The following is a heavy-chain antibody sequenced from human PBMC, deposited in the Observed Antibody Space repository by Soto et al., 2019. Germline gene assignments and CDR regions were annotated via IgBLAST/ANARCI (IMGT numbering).Heavy chain of an antibody. Sequence: PSETLSLTCAVSGGSISSSNWWSWVRPPPGKGLEWIGEIYHSGSTNYNPSLKSRVTISVDKSKNQFSLKLSSVTAADTAVYYCARGGTVAAALTTPLDYWGQGTLVTVSS. D-gene: IGHD6-13*01. V-gene: IGHV4-4*02. CDR1: GGSISSSNW. CDR2: IYHSGST. CDR3: ARGGTVAAALTTPLDY. J-gene: IGHJ4*02.